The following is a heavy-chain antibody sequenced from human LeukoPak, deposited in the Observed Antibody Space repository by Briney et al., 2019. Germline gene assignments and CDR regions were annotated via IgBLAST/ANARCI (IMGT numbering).Heavy chain of an antibody. CDR2: INHDGSEK. CDR3: ARETYCGGDCYVQYYFDY. J-gene: IGHJ4*02. D-gene: IGHD2-21*02. CDR1: EVTFSSYW. V-gene: IGHV3-7*01. Sequence: GGSLRLSCAASEVTFSSYWMNWVRQAPGKGLECVAIINHDGSEKYFVDSVKGRFTISRDNAKNSLYLQMNSLRAEDTAVYYCARETYCGGDCYVQYYFDYWGQGTLVTVSS.